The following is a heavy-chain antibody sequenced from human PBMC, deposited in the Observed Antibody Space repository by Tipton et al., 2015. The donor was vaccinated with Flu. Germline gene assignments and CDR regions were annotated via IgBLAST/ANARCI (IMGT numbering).Heavy chain of an antibody. J-gene: IGHJ6*02. CDR1: GGTFSSYA. V-gene: IGHV1-69*15. Sequence: QSGAEVKKPGSSVKVSCKASGGTFSSYAISWVRQAPGQGLEWMGRIIPIFGTANYAQKFQGRVTITADESTSTAYMELSSLRSEDTAVYSCAREQVDWQQLVDYYYSYGMDVWGQGTTVTVSS. D-gene: IGHD6-13*01. CDR3: AREQVDWQQLVDYYYSYGMDV. CDR2: IIPIFGTA.